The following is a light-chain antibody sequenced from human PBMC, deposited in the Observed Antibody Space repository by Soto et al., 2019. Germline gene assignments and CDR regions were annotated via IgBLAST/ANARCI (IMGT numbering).Light chain of an antibody. CDR2: EVS. V-gene: IGLV2-8*01. CDR3: SSYAVSVV. CDR1: SSDVGGYNY. Sequence: QSALTQPPSASGSPGQSVTISCTGTSSDVGGYNYVSWYQQHPGKAPKLMIYEVSKQPSGVPDRFSGSKSGNTASLTVSGLQAEDEADYYCSSYAVSVVFGGGTKVTVL. J-gene: IGLJ2*01.